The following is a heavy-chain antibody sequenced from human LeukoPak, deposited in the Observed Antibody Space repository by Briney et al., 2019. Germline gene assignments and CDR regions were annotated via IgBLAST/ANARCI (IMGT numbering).Heavy chain of an antibody. CDR1: GGSISSYY. J-gene: IGHJ6*03. V-gene: IGHV4-4*07. D-gene: IGHD2-15*01. CDR2: MYSSGS. Sequence: SETLSLTCTVSGGSISSYYLSWIRQTAGKGLEWIGRMYSSGSNYNPSLKSRVTMSIDTSTNQFSLKLSSVTAADTAVYYCARDWGSGGSYMDVWGKGTTVTISS. CDR3: ARDWGSGGSYMDV.